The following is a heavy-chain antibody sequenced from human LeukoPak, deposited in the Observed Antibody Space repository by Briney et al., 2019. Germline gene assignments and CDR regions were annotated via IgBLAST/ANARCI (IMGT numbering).Heavy chain of an antibody. V-gene: IGHV4-59*08. J-gene: IGHJ6*02. CDR3: ARHQLPRQMVVVAATSLRYGMDV. CDR1: GGSISSYY. D-gene: IGHD2-15*01. CDR2: IYYSGST. Sequence: SETLSLTCTVSGGSISSYYWRWIRQPPGQGLAWIGYIYYSGSTNYNPSLKSRVTISVDTSKNQFSLKLSSVTAADTAVYYCARHQLPRQMVVVAATSLRYGMDVWGQGTTVTVSS.